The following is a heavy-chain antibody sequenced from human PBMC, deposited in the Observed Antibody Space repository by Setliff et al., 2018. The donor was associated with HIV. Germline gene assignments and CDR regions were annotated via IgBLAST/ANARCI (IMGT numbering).Heavy chain of an antibody. Sequence: ASVEVSCKTSGYTFTGYFIHWVRQAPGQELEWMGHINPNRGDTKSHHKFADRLIMSRDTSLTTVYMELTSHRSDDTAVYYCARVSSFNKIIREAFDIWGQGTLVTVSS. D-gene: IGHD3-10*01. V-gene: IGHV1-2*06. CDR3: ARVSSFNKIIREAFDI. J-gene: IGHJ3*02. CDR1: GYTFTGYF. CDR2: INPNRGDT.